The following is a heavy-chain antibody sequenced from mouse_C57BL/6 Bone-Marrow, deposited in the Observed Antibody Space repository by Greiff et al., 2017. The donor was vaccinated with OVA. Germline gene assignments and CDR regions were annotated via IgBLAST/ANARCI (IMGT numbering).Heavy chain of an antibody. D-gene: IGHD2-5*01. CDR1: GFSLTSYG. V-gene: IGHV2-6*03. CDR3: ASHAYDSNYEAMDY. Sequence: QVQLQQSGPGLVAPSQSLSITCTVSGFSLTSYGVHWVRQPPGKGLEWLVVIWSDGSTTYTSALKSRLSNSKDNSNIQVFLKMNSLQTDDTAMYYCASHAYDSNYEAMDYWGQGTSVTVSS. J-gene: IGHJ4*01. CDR2: IWSDGST.